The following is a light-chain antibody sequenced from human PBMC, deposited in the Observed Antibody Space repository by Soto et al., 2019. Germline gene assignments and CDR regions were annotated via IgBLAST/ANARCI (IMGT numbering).Light chain of an antibody. Sequence: EIVLTQSPGTLSLSPGERVTLSCRATQSVSSAYLAWYQQKPGQPPRLLIYGTSSRATGIPDRFSGSGSGTDFTLTISRLEHEDFAVYYCQQYATSRWTFGQGTKVEI. CDR2: GTS. CDR1: QSVSSAY. V-gene: IGKV3-20*01. CDR3: QQYATSRWT. J-gene: IGKJ1*01.